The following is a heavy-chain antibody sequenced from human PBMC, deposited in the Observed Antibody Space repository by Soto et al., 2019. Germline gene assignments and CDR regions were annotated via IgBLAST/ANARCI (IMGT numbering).Heavy chain of an antibody. J-gene: IGHJ4*02. Sequence: RGSLSLSCAASGFPFSSYGMHWVRQAPGKGLEWVAVISYDGSNKYYADSVKGRFTISRDNSKNTFYLQMNSLRAEDTAVYYCAKDSRVVVVPAAIGGSDSDYSGQGTLVTVST. V-gene: IGHV3-30*18. CDR3: AKDSRVVVVPAAIGGSDSDY. CDR1: GFPFSSYG. CDR2: ISYDGSNK. D-gene: IGHD2-2*02.